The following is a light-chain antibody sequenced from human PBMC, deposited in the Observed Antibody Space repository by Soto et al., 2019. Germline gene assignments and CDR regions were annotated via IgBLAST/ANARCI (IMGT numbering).Light chain of an antibody. V-gene: IGKV1-27*01. J-gene: IGKJ4*01. CDR2: DAS. CDR3: QKYNSAPLN. Sequence: DIQMTQSPSTLSASVGDTVTVTCRASQSIGRWLAWYQQKPGKAPKLLIFDASTLQSGVPSRFSGSRSGTDFTLTISSLQPEDVATYYCQKYNSAPLNCGGGTTGDIK. CDR1: QSIGRW.